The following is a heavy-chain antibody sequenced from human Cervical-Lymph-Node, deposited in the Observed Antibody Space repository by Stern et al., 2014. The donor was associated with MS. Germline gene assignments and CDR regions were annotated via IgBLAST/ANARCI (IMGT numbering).Heavy chain of an antibody. CDR2: IKSKTDGGTT. J-gene: IGHJ4*02. V-gene: IGHV3-15*01. CDR1: EFTFSNAW. Sequence: EVQLVESGGGLVKPGGSLRLSCAASEFTFSNAWMSWVRQAPGKGLEWVGRIKSKTDGGTTDYAAPVKGRFTISRDDSKNTLYLQMNSLKTEDTAVYYCTTISLVVVTTTRGDYWGQGTLVTVSS. CDR3: TTISLVVVTTTRGDY. D-gene: IGHD2-15*01.